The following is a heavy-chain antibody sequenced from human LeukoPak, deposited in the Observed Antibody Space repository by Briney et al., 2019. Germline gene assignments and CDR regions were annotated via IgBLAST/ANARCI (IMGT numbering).Heavy chain of an antibody. J-gene: IGHJ4*02. D-gene: IGHD1-26*01. CDR3: ARVWEPKGTGTYYFDY. CDR1: GGSISSSSYY. CDR2: IYHTGST. V-gene: IGHV4-39*02. Sequence: PSETLSLACTVSGGSISSSSYYWAWIRQAPGKGLEWIGNIYHTGSTYYNLSLKSRVTIFVDTSKNHYSLKLTSVTAADTAVYYCARVWEPKGTGTYYFDYWGQGALVTVSS.